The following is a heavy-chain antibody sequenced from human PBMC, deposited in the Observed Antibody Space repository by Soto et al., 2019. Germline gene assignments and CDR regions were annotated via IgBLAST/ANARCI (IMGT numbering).Heavy chain of an antibody. CDR3: AKANSHSNYYYYYGMDV. D-gene: IGHD7-27*01. CDR1: GFTFSSYA. V-gene: IGHV3-23*01. CDR2: ISGSGGST. J-gene: IGHJ6*02. Sequence: EVQLLESGGGLVQPGGSLRLSCAASGFTFSSYAMSWVRQAPGKGLEWVSAISGSGGSTYYADSVKGRFTISRDNSKNTLYLQMNSLRAEDTAVYYCAKANSHSNYYYYYGMDVWGQGTTVTVSS.